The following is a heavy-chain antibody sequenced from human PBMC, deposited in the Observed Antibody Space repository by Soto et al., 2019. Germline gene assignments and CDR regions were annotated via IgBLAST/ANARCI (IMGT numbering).Heavy chain of an antibody. J-gene: IGHJ4*02. D-gene: IGHD6-13*01. CDR3: ATYSSPFDY. CDR2: ISATGTTT. CDR1: EFSFSSYA. V-gene: IGHV3-23*01. Sequence: EVQLMESGGGFVQPGGSLRLSCAASEFSFSSYALNWVRQAPGKGLEWVSAISATGTTTYYADSVKGRFTISRDNSKRTLFLQMDSLSPEDTAVYYCATYSSPFDYWGQGTLVTVSS.